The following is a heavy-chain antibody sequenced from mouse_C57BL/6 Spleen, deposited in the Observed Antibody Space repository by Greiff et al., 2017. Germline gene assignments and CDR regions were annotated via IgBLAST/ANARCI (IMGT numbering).Heavy chain of an antibody. CDR3: ARSYSNYGAY. CDR1: GYSFTSYY. V-gene: IGHV1-66*01. Sequence: QVQLKESGPELVKPGASVKISCKASGYSFTSYYIHWVKQRPGQGLAWIGWIYPGSGNTKYNEKFKGKATLTADTSSSTAYMQLSSLTSEDSAVYYCARSYSNYGAYWGQGTLVTVSA. D-gene: IGHD2-5*01. J-gene: IGHJ3*01. CDR2: IYPGSGNT.